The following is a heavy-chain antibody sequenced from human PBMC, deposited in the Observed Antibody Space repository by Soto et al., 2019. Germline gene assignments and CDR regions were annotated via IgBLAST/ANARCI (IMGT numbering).Heavy chain of an antibody. D-gene: IGHD2-2*01. J-gene: IGHJ5*02. CDR2: ISLYSDGT. CDR3: ARLVPGAEAWFGP. CDR1: GYTFSHYS. V-gene: IGHV1-18*01. Sequence: SFKVSCKTSGYTFSHYSITWVRQAPGQPLEWLGWISLYSDGTNYAQKFQGRVSMTTDTSTTTAYMELRSLRSDDTAVYYCARLVPGAEAWFGPWGHGTLVTVSS.